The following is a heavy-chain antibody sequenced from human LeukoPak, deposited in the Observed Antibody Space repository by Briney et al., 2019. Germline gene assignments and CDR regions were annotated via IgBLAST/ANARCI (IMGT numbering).Heavy chain of an antibody. V-gene: IGHV1-18*01. CDR3: ARGAVAGDYYYYGMDV. CDR2: ISAYNGNT. D-gene: IGHD6-19*01. Sequence: ASVNVSCKASGYTFTSYGISWVRQAPGQGPEWMGWISAYNGNTNYAQKLQGRVTMTTDTSTSTAYMELRSLRSDDTAVYYCARGAVAGDYYYYGMDVWGQGTTVTVSS. CDR1: GYTFTSYG. J-gene: IGHJ6*02.